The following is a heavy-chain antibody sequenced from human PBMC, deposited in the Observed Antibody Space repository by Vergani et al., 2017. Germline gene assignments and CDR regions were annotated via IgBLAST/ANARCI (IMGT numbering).Heavy chain of an antibody. Sequence: EVQLLESGGGLVQPGGSLRLSCAASGFTFSSYAMSWVRQAPGKGLEWVSAISGSGGSTYYADSVKGRFTISRDNSKNTLYLQMNSLRAEDTAVYYCDYKNRYSGTPRGLYYYYGMDVWGQGTTVTVSS. J-gene: IGHJ6*02. D-gene: IGHD1-26*01. CDR1: GFTFSSYA. V-gene: IGHV3-23*01. CDR3: DYKNRYSGTPRGLYYYYGMDV. CDR2: ISGSGGST.